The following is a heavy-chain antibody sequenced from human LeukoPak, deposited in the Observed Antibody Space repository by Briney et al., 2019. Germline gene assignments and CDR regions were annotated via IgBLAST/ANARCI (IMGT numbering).Heavy chain of an antibody. CDR2: IKQDGSEK. CDR3: ARGRSYYDSSGQTTYYFDY. J-gene: IGHJ4*02. CDR1: GFTFSDYW. Sequence: GGSLRLSCAASGFTFSDYWMSWVRQAPGKGLEWVANIKQDGSEKYYVDSVKGRFTISRDNAKNSLYLQMNSLRAEDTAVYYCARGRSYYDSSGQTTYYFDYWGQGTLVTVSS. D-gene: IGHD3-22*01. V-gene: IGHV3-7*01.